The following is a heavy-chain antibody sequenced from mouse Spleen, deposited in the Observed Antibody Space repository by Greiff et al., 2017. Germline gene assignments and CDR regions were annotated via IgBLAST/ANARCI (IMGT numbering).Heavy chain of an antibody. Sequence: EVHLVESGGGLVKPGGSLKLSCAASGFTFSDYGMHWVRQAPEKGLEWVAYISSGSSTIYYADTVKGRFTISRDNAKNTLFLQMTSLRSEDTAMYYCARWDYEGFAYWGQGTLVTVSA. CDR3: ARWDYEGFAY. CDR1: GFTFSDYG. J-gene: IGHJ3*01. CDR2: ISSGSSTI. D-gene: IGHD2-4*01. V-gene: IGHV5-17*01.